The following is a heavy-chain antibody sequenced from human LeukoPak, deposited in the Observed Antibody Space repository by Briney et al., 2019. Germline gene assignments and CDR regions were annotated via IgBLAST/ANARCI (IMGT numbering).Heavy chain of an antibody. J-gene: IGHJ5*02. V-gene: IGHV4-31*03. D-gene: IGHD1-1*01. CDR2: IYYTGTT. CDR1: GGSISSGDYY. Sequence: SVTLSLTCTVSGGSISSGDYYWSWIRRHPVKGLEWLENIYYTGTTYYNPSLRSRLTISRDTSKNQFFLKLSSVTAADTAVYYCAKALDPWGQGTLVTVSS. CDR3: AKALDP.